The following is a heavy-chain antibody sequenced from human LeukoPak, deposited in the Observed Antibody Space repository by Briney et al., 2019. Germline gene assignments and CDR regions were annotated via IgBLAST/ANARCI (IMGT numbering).Heavy chain of an antibody. CDR3: AREGTHSSGYYANWLDP. Sequence: GGSLRLSCAASGFTFSSYAMHWVRQAPGKGLEYVSAISSNGGSTYYANSVKGRFTISRDNSKNTLYLQMGSLRAEDMAVYYCAREGTHSSGYYANWLDPWGQGTLVTVSS. D-gene: IGHD3-22*01. V-gene: IGHV3-64*01. CDR1: GFTFSSYA. J-gene: IGHJ5*02. CDR2: ISSNGGST.